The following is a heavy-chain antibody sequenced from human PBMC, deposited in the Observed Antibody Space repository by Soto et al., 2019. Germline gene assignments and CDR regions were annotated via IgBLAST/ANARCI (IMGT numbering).Heavy chain of an antibody. CDR2: IYYSGST. J-gene: IGHJ4*02. Sequence: QLQLQESGPGLVKPSETLSLTCTVSGGSISSSSYYWGWIRQPPGKGLEWIGSIYYSGSTYYNPSLKSRVTISVDTSKNQFSLKLSSVTAADTAVYYCARHNTVRGVMTYYFDYWGQGTLVTVSS. CDR1: GGSISSSSYY. D-gene: IGHD3-10*01. CDR3: ARHNTVRGVMTYYFDY. V-gene: IGHV4-39*01.